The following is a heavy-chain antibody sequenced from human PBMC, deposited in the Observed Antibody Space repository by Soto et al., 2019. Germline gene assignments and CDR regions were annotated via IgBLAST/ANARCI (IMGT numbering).Heavy chain of an antibody. J-gene: IGHJ5*02. V-gene: IGHV3-11*06. D-gene: IGHD2-15*01. Sequence: GGSLRLSFAGPGLTLGDSNMGWIRQAPGKGLEWLSYISPGSRYPAYADSVKGRFTISRDNAKRSLYLQMMSLTAEDTAIYYCVRGGGGGLFDPWGQGTMVTVSS. CDR3: VRGGGGGLFDP. CDR2: ISPGSRYP. CDR1: GLTLGDSN.